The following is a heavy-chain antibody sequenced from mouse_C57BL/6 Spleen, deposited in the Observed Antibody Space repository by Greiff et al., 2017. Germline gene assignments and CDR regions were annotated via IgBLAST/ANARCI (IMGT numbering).Heavy chain of an antibody. Sequence: EVQRVESGGGLVQPGGSMKLSCVASGFTFSNYWMNWVRQSPEKGLEWVAQIRLKSDNYATHYAESVKGRFTISREDSKSSVYLQMNNLRAEDTGIYYWTEGLRTDVWGTGTTVTVSS. CDR2: IRLKSDNYAT. CDR1: GFTFSNYW. CDR3: TEGLRTDV. J-gene: IGHJ1*03. D-gene: IGHD1-1*01. V-gene: IGHV6-3*01.